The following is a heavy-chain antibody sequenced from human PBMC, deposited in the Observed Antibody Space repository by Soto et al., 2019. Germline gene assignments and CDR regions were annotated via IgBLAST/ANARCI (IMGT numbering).Heavy chain of an antibody. CDR1: GGTFNTYI. Sequence: QVQLVQSGAEVKKPGSSVKVSCKASGGTFNTYIITWVRQAPGQGLEWMGGIIPSFGTANYAPKFRGRVTITADDSPTTVYMEVSSLRSEDTAVYFCATVETPGGGPPASPTPQAFVVWGQGTEVTVSS. CDR2: IIPSFGTA. CDR3: ATVETPGGGPPASPTPQAFVV. J-gene: IGHJ3*01. V-gene: IGHV1-69*01. D-gene: IGHD2-21*02.